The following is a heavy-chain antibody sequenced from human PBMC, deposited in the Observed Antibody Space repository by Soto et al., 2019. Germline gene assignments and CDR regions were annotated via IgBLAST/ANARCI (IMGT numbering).Heavy chain of an antibody. Sequence: SVKVSCKASGGTFSSYAISWVRQAPGQGLEWMGGIIPIFGTANYAQKFQGRVTITADESTSTAYMELRSLRSDDTAVYYCARDRCSGGSCYEINYYYYYGMDVWGQGTTVTVSS. J-gene: IGHJ6*02. CDR1: GGTFSSYA. D-gene: IGHD2-15*01. CDR2: IIPIFGTA. CDR3: ARDRCSGGSCYEINYYYYYGMDV. V-gene: IGHV1-69*13.